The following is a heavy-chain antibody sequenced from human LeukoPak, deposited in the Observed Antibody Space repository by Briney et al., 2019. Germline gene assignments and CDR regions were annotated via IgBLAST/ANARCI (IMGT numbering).Heavy chain of an antibody. J-gene: IGHJ4*02. V-gene: IGHV3-30-3*01. D-gene: IGHD6-6*01. CDR2: ISYDGSNK. CDR3: ARDPESSSFFDY. CDR1: GFTFSTYA. Sequence: GGSLRLSCAASGFTFSTYAMHWVRQAPGEGPEWVAVISYDGSNKYYADSVKGRFTISRDNSKNTLYLQMNSLRAEDTAVYYCARDPESSSFFDYWGQGTLVTVSS.